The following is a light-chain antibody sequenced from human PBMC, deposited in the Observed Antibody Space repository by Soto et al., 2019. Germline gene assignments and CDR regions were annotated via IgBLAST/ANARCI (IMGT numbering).Light chain of an antibody. J-gene: IGKJ4*01. CDR3: QQYNSYPLT. Sequence: DIQMTQSPSTLSVSVGDRVTITCRASQSISSWLAWYQQKPGKAPKLLIYKASSLESGVPSRFSGSGSGTEFTLTISSLQPDDFATYYRQQYNSYPLTFGGGTKVEIK. V-gene: IGKV1-5*03. CDR1: QSISSW. CDR2: KAS.